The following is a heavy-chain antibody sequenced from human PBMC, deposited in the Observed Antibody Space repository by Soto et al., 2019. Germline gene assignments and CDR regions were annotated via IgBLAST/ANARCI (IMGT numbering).Heavy chain of an antibody. D-gene: IGHD2-2*01. V-gene: IGHV3-23*01. CDR2: ISPGDDST. J-gene: IGHJ4*02. Sequence: GGALRLSCAASGFNFNIYAMTWVRQAPRKGLEWGSTISPGDDSTYFADSVKGQDTISRDNSKITRQLQMNSLRSEDTAVYYCAKDRSGYCSSSSCYVVYWGQGTLVTVSS. CDR1: GFNFNIYA. CDR3: AKDRSGYCSSSSCYVVY.